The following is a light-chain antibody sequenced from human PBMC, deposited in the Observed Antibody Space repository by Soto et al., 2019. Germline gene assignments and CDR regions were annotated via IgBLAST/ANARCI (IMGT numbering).Light chain of an antibody. CDR2: GAS. V-gene: IGKV3-20*01. Sequence: EIVLTQSPGTLSWSPGERATLSCRASQSVSSTYLAWYQQNPGQAPSLLIYGASSRATGIPDRFSGSGSGTDFTLPLSRLEPEDFAVYFCQQYGSSSYTFGQGTKLQIK. J-gene: IGKJ2*01. CDR3: QQYGSSSYT. CDR1: QSVSSTY.